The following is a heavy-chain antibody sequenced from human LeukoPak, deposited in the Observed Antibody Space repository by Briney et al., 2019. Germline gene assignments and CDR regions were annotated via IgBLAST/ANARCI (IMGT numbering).Heavy chain of an antibody. V-gene: IGHV5-10-1*01. J-gene: IGHJ5*02. D-gene: IGHD3-9*01. CDR1: GYSFTSYW. CDR2: IDPRDSYT. Sequence: GESLKISCKSSGYSFTSYWISWVRQMPGKGLEWMVRIDPRDSYTNYSPSFQGHVSISADKSISTADLKLSSLKASDTAMYYCAPHRGGLEDLTFAPWGQGALVTVSS. CDR3: APHRGGLEDLTFAP.